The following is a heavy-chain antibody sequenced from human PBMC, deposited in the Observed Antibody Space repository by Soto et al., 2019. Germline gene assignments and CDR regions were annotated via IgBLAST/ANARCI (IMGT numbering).Heavy chain of an antibody. V-gene: IGHV1-69*09. CDR3: AREGYTSSSMYRCLDS. CDR1: GGSLSSYA. D-gene: IGHD6-6*01. CDR2: IRPIRDIT. Sequence: QVQVVQSGAEVKKPGSSVKVSCKASGGSLSSYAISWVRQAPGQGLEWMGRIRPIRDITNYAQKFQDRVTITADKSTNTAYMEVTGLRSEDTALYYCAREGYTSSSMYRCLDSWGQGTLVIVSS. J-gene: IGHJ4*02.